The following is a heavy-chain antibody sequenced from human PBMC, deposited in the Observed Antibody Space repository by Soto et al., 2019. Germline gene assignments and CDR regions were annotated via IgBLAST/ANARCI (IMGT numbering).Heavy chain of an antibody. CDR2: IYHSGST. Sequence: QLQLQESGSGLVKPSQTLSLTCAVSGGSISSGGYSWSWIRQPPGKGLEWIGYIYHSGSTYYNPSLKSRVTKSVDRSKNQFSLKLSSVTAADTAVYFCARAFAGYYGMDVWGQGTTVTVSS. D-gene: IGHD3-10*01. V-gene: IGHV4-30-2*01. CDR1: GGSISSGGYS. CDR3: ARAFAGYYGMDV. J-gene: IGHJ6*02.